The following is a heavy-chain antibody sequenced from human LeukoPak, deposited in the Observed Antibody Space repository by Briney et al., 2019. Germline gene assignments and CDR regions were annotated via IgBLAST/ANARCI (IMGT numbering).Heavy chain of an antibody. CDR3: AGDTLGFDY. V-gene: IGHV4-59*01. CDR1: GGSISSYY. J-gene: IGHJ4*02. D-gene: IGHD2/OR15-2a*01. CDR2: IYYSGST. Sequence: SETLSLTCTVSGGSISSYYWSWIRQPPGKGLEWIGYIYYSGSTNYNPSLKSRVTISIDTSKNQFSLKLSSVTAAGTAVYYCAGDTLGFDYWGQGTLVTVSS.